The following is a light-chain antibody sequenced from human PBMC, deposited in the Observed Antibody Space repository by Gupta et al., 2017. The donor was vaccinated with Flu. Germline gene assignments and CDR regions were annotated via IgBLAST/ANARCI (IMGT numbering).Light chain of an antibody. CDR2: DAS. V-gene: IGKV1-33*01. CDR3: QHYDSVPPT. J-gene: IGKJ3*01. Sequence: DIQMTQSPSSLSASVGDRVTITCQASQDISNFLNWYHQKPGKAPNLLIYDASKLEIGVPSRFSGSGSGTDFSFPINSLQPEDVGTYYCQHYDSVPPTFGHGTKVDVK. CDR1: QDISNF.